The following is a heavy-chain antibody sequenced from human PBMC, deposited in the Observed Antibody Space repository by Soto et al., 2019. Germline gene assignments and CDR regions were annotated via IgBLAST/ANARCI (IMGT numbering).Heavy chain of an antibody. CDR2: IYPGDSDT. Sequence: LGESLKISCKGSGYSFTSYWIGWVRQMPGKGLEWMGIIYPGDSDTRYSPSFQGQVTISADKSISTAYLQWSSLKASDTAMYYCARITMVRGALNYFDYWGQGTLVTVSS. CDR1: GYSFTSYW. CDR3: ARITMVRGALNYFDY. D-gene: IGHD3-10*01. V-gene: IGHV5-51*01. J-gene: IGHJ4*02.